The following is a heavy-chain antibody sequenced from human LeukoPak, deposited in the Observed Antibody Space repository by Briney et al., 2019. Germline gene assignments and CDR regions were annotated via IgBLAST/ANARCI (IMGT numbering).Heavy chain of an antibody. CDR3: AKGDSSGWYGPYFDY. V-gene: IGHV3-23*01. CDR2: ISGSGGST. J-gene: IGHJ4*02. D-gene: IGHD6-19*01. Sequence: PGESLRLSCAATGFTFSSYAMSWVRQTPGKGLEWVSAISGSGGSTYYADSVKGRFTISRDNSKNTLYLQMNSLRAEDTAVYYCAKGDSSGWYGPYFDYWGQGTLVTVSS. CDR1: GFTFSSYA.